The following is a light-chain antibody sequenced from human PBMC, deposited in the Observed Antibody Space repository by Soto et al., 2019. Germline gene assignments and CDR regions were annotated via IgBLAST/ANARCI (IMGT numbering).Light chain of an antibody. V-gene: IGKV1-39*01. CDR1: DNIGSN. J-gene: IGKJ4*01. CDR3: QQSYKILT. CDR2: AAS. Sequence: DIQLTQSPASLSASVGDRVTITCRASDNIGSNLNWYQHQTGTAPKLLIYAASSLQGGVPSMFSGSEYGTQFTLTISGLQTEDFATYYCQQSYKILTFGGGTWVDI.